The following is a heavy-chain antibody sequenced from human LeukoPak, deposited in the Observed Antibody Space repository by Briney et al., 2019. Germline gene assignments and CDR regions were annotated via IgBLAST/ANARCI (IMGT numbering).Heavy chain of an antibody. D-gene: IGHD4-17*01. CDR3: ARGDFGETNTAFDI. CDR2: MNPNSGKT. J-gene: IGHJ3*02. Sequence: ASVTVSCKTSGYTFTDYDIHRVRQAPGHGLEWMGWMNPNSGKTNYAQKLQGRVTFSRNTSLSVAYMELSGLRSEDAAVYFCARGDFGETNTAFDIWGQGTMVAVSS. CDR1: GYTFTDYD. V-gene: IGHV1-8*03.